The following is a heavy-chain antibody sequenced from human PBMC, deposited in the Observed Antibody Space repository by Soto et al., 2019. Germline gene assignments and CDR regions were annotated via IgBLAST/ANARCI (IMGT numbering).Heavy chain of an antibody. CDR3: ATTVDSSGPCDY. D-gene: IGHD3-22*01. J-gene: IGHJ4*02. CDR2: ISGSGGST. CDR1: GFTFSSYA. Sequence: EVQLLESGGGLVQPGGSLRLSCAASGFTFSSYAMSWVRQAPGTGLEWVSAISGSGGSTYYADSVKCRLTISRDNSKNTLYLQMNSLRAEDTAVYYCATTVDSSGPCDYWVQGTLVTVSS. V-gene: IGHV3-23*01.